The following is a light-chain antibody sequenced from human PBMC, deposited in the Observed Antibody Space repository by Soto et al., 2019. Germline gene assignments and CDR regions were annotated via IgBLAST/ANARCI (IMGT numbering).Light chain of an antibody. CDR2: DTS. CDR1: QGIGDT. CDR3: QPYNNWPLT. J-gene: IGKJ4*01. V-gene: IGKV3-15*01. Sequence: EVVMRQSPGTLSVSPGGGATLSCRASQGIGDTLAWYQHKPGQTPRLLIYDTSTRATGVPTRFSGSRSGAEFTLTINSLQSEDFAVYYCQPYNNWPLTFGGGTKVDIK.